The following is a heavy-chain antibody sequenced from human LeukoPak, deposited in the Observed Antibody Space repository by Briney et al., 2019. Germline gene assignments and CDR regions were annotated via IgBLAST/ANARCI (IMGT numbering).Heavy chain of an antibody. D-gene: IGHD4-11*01. CDR2: IKQDGSEK. Sequence: GGSLRLSCAASGFTFSSYWMSWVRKAPGKGLEWVANIKQDGSEKYYVDSVKGRFTISRDNAETSLYLQMNSLRAEDTAVYYCARSGNYGVNWFDPWGQGTLVTVSS. J-gene: IGHJ5*01. V-gene: IGHV3-7*01. CDR3: ARSGNYGVNWFDP. CDR1: GFTFSSYW.